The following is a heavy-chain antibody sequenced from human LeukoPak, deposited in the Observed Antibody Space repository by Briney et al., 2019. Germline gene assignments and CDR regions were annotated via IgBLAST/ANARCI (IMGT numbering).Heavy chain of an antibody. Sequence: PGGSLRLSCAASGFTFSDYYMSWIRQAPGKGLEWVSYIGGGGSPIYYADSVKGRFTISRDNAKNSLYLQMNSLRAEDTAVYFCATGYSYGHEAFDIWGQGTMITVSS. CDR1: GFTFSDYY. D-gene: IGHD5-18*01. CDR2: IGGGGSPI. J-gene: IGHJ3*02. V-gene: IGHV3-11*01. CDR3: ATGYSYGHEAFDI.